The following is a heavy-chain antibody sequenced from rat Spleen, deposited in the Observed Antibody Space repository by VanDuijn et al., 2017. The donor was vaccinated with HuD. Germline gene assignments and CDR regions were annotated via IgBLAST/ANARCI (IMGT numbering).Heavy chain of an antibody. CDR1: GFTFNNYD. CDR2: ISPSGGGT. D-gene: IGHD4-3*01. Sequence: EVQLVESGGGLVQPGRSLKLSCEASGFTFNNYDMAWVRQTPTKGLEWVASISPSGGGTYYRDSVKGRFTVSRDNARGTQYLQMDSLRSEDTATYYCARQDTSGYSNWFTYWGQGTLVTVSS. CDR3: ARQDTSGYSNWFTY. J-gene: IGHJ3*01. V-gene: IGHV5S13*01.